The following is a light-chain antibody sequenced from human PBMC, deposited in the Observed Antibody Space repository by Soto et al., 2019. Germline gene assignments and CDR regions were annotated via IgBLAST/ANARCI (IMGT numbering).Light chain of an antibody. CDR1: QSISSW. CDR3: QQYNSYPWT. Sequence: DIQMTQSPSAVSASVGDRVTITCRASQSISSWLAWYQQKPGKAPKLLIYKAPSLESGVPSRFSGSGSGTEFTLTISSLQPDDFATYYCQQYNSYPWTFGQGTKVDIK. V-gene: IGKV1-5*03. J-gene: IGKJ1*01. CDR2: KAP.